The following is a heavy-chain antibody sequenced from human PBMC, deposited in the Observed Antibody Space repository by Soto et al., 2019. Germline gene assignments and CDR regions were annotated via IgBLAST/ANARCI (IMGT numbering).Heavy chain of an antibody. D-gene: IGHD6-13*01. CDR1: GFTFSSYG. V-gene: IGHV3-30*18. J-gene: IGHJ6*02. CDR3: AKEHSHSLVRPLPSYYYGMDV. Sequence: PGGSLRLSCAASGFTFSSYGMHWVRQAPGKGLEWVAVISYDGSNKYYADSVKGRFTISRDNSKNTLYLQMNSLRAEDTAVYYCAKEHSHSLVRPLPSYYYGMDVWGQGTTVTVSS. CDR2: ISYDGSNK.